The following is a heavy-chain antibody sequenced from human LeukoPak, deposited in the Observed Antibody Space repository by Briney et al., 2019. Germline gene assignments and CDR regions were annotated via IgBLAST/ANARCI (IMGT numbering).Heavy chain of an antibody. CDR3: ATDLRRKYHYDSSGYYY. D-gene: IGHD3-22*01. V-gene: IGHV1-24*01. Sequence: ASVKVSCKTSGGTFSSYAINWVRQAPGQGLEWMGGFDPEDGETIYAQKFQGRVTMTEDTSTDTAYMELSSLRSEDTAVYYCATDLRRKYHYDSSGYYYWGQGTLVTVSS. CDR2: FDPEDGET. CDR1: GGTFSSYA. J-gene: IGHJ4*02.